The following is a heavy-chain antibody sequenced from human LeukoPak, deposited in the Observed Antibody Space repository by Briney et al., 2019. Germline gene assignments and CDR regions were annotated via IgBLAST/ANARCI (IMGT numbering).Heavy chain of an antibody. Sequence: GASVKVSCKASGYTFTSYDFNGVRQATGQRPEWMGWMSPNSGDTGYAQKFQDRVTMTRNTSISTAYMELSSLRSDDTAVYYCARGPPNWGYDYWGPGTLVTVSS. CDR2: MSPNSGDT. V-gene: IGHV1-8*01. J-gene: IGHJ4*02. D-gene: IGHD7-27*01. CDR3: ARGPPNWGYDY. CDR1: GYTFTSYD.